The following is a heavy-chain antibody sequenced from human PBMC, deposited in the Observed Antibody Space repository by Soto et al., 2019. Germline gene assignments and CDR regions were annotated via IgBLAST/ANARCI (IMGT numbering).Heavy chain of an antibody. CDR1: GGSISSSSYY. D-gene: IGHD3-3*01. CDR3: ARHLWTGGAFGVVMNYYYYYGMDV. J-gene: IGHJ6*02. CDR2: IYYSGST. V-gene: IGHV4-39*01. Sequence: SETLSLTCTVSGGSISSSSYYWGWIRQPPGKGLEWIGSIYYSGSTYYNPSLKSRVTISVDTSKNQFSLKLSSVTAADTAVYYCARHLWTGGAFGVVMNYYYYYGMDVWGQGTTVTVS.